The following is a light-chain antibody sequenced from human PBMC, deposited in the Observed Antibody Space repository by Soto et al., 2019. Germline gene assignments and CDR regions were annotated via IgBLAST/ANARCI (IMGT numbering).Light chain of an antibody. CDR3: QQYNNWPPAT. CDR1: QSINSN. V-gene: IGKV3-15*01. Sequence: VMTQSPAILSLSPGERATLSCRASQSINSNLAWYQQKPGQAPRLLMFRASTRATGFPARFSGSGSGTEFNLTISSLQSEDFAVNYCQQYNNWPPATFGGGTRVEI. CDR2: RAS. J-gene: IGKJ4*01.